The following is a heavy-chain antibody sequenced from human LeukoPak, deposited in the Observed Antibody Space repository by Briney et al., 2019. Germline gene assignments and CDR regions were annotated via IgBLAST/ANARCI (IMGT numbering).Heavy chain of an antibody. CDR3: ARDLAVAGYGVDY. V-gene: IGHV4-59*01. J-gene: IGHJ4*02. CDR2: IYYSGST. D-gene: IGHD6-19*01. CDR1: GGSISSYY. Sequence: SETLSLTCTVPGGSISSYYWSWIRQPPGKGLEWIGYIYYSGSTNYNPSLKSRVTISVDTSKNQFSLKLSSVTAADTAVYYCARDLAVAGYGVDYWGQGTLVTVSS.